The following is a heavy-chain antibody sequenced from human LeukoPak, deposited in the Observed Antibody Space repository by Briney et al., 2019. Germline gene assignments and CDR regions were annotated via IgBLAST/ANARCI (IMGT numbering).Heavy chain of an antibody. CDR1: GFTFDDYG. V-gene: IGHV3-43*02. D-gene: IGHD2-15*01. J-gene: IGHJ4*02. CDR3: AKDRYCRGGNCYSPLDY. Sequence: GGSLRLSCAASGFTFDDYGMHWVRQAPGKGLEWVSLISGDGDTTYYADSVKGRFTISRDNSKRSLFLQMSSLRTEDTALYYCAKDRYCRGGNCYSPLDYWGQGTLVTVSS. CDR2: ISGDGDTT.